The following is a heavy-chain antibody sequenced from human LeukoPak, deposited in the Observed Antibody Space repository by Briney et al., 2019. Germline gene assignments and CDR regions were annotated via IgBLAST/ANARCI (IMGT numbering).Heavy chain of an antibody. CDR1: GFTFSSYW. V-gene: IGHV3-7*01. CDR2: IKQDGSEK. D-gene: IGHD6-13*01. Sequence: GGSLRLSRAASGFTFSSYWMTWVRQAPGKGLEWVANIKQDGSEKYYVDSVKGRFTISRDNAKNSLYLQMNSLRAEDTAVYYCASLGPGYSSSQSAFDIWGQGTMVTVSS. J-gene: IGHJ3*02. CDR3: ASLGPGYSSSQSAFDI.